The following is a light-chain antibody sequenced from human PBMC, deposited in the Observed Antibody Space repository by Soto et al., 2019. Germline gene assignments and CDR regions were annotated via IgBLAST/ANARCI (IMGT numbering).Light chain of an antibody. CDR1: EDISTW. J-gene: IGKJ5*01. CDR2: AAS. Sequence: IRRTQSPSSVSESVGDRVTITCRSSEDISTWLAWYQQKQGKAPKLLLYAASSLQSGVPSRFSGSGSGTDFTLTISSLQPEDFATYYCQHDDSFTLITFGQGTRLEIK. CDR3: QHDDSFTLIT. V-gene: IGKV1-12*01.